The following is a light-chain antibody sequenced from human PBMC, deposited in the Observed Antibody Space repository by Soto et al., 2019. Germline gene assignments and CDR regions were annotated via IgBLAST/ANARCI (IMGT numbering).Light chain of an antibody. CDR2: GAS. V-gene: IGKV3-15*01. CDR1: QSVGSN. Sequence: EIVLTQSPATLSLSPGESATLSCRARQSVGSNLAWYQQKPGQAPRLLIYGASTRATGIPARFSGSGSETEFTLTISSLQAEDSAVYFCQQYNNWPTWTFGQGTKVDIK. CDR3: QQYNNWPTWT. J-gene: IGKJ1*01.